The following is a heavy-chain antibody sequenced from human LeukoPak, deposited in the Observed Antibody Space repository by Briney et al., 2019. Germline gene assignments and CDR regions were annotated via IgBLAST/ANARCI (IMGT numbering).Heavy chain of an antibody. CDR2: ISSSGSTI. CDR3: ATDGYYYDSSGYSPFDY. V-gene: IGHV3-48*03. D-gene: IGHD3-22*01. Sequence: PGGSLRLSCAASGFTFSSYEMNWVRQAPGKGLEWVSYISSSGSTIYYADSVKGRFTISRDNAKNSLYLQMNSLRAEDTAVYYCATDGYYYDSSGYSPFDYWGQGTLVTVSS. CDR1: GFTFSSYE. J-gene: IGHJ4*02.